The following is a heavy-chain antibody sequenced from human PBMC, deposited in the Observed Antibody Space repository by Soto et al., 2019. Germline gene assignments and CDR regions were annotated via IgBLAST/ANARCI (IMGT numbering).Heavy chain of an antibody. V-gene: IGHV4-59*08. CDR2: IYYSGST. J-gene: IGHJ5*02. D-gene: IGHD6-13*01. CDR1: GGSISSYY. Sequence: PSETLSLTCTVSGGSISSYYWSWIRQPPGKGLEWIGYIYYSGSTNYNPSLKSRVTISVDTSKNQFSLKLSSVTAADTAVYYCARLSTAAETSPWFDPWGQGTLVTVSS. CDR3: ARLSTAAETSPWFDP.